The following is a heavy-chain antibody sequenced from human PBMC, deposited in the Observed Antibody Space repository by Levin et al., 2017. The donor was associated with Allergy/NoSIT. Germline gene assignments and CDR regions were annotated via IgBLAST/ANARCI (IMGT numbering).Heavy chain of an antibody. D-gene: IGHD3-22*01. CDR3: ARDGYDSSGYHYGMDV. Sequence: SETLSLTCAVYGGSFSGYYWSWIRQPPGKGLEWIGEINHSGSTNYNPSLKSRVTISVDTSKNQFSLKLSSVTAADTAVYYCARDGYDSSGYHYGMDVWGQGTTVTVSS. CDR1: GGSFSGYY. CDR2: INHSGST. V-gene: IGHV4-34*01. J-gene: IGHJ6*02.